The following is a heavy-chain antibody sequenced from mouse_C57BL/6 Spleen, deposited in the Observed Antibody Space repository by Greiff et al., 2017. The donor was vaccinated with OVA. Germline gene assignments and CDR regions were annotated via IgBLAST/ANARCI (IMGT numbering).Heavy chain of an antibody. D-gene: IGHD2-3*01. J-gene: IGHJ4*01. CDR3: ARSIYDGYPYYAMDY. CDR1: GYTFTSYW. V-gene: IGHV1-55*01. Sequence: QVQLKQPGAELVKPGASVKMSCKASGYTFTSYWITWVKQRPGQGLEWIGDIYPGSGSTNYNEKFKSKATLTVDTSSSTAYMQLSSLTSEDSAVYYCARSIYDGYPYYAMDYWGQGTSVTVSS. CDR2: IYPGSGST.